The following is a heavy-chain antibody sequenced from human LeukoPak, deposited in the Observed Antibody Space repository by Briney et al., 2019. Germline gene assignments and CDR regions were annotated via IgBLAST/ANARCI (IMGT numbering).Heavy chain of an antibody. CDR1: GYTFTSYY. CDR2: INPSGGST. V-gene: IGHV1-46*01. Sequence: ASVKVSCKASGYTFTSYYMHWVRQAPGQGLEWMGIINPSGGSTSYAQKFQGRVTMTRDTSTSTVYMELSSLRSEDTAVYYCAREMNLHYYDRSGKGTGAFDIWGQGTMVTVSS. D-gene: IGHD3-22*01. CDR3: AREMNLHYYDRSGKGTGAFDI. J-gene: IGHJ3*02.